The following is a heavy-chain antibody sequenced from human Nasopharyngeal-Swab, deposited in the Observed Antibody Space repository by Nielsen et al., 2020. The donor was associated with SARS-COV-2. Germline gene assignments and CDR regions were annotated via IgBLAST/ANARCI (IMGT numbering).Heavy chain of an antibody. CDR3: ARDKAAPFRYYYYGMDV. V-gene: IGHV1-3*01. J-gene: IGHJ6*02. D-gene: IGHD6-13*01. Sequence: ASVKVSCKASGYTFTSYAMHWVRQAPGQRLEWMGWINAGNGNTKYSQKFQGRVTITRDTSASTAYMELSSLRSEDTAVYYCARDKAAPFRYYYYGMDVWGQGPRSPSP. CDR1: GYTFTSYA. CDR2: INAGNGNT.